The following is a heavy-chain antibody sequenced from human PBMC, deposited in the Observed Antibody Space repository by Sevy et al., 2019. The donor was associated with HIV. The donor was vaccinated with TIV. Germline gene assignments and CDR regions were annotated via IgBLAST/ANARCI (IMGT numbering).Heavy chain of an antibody. J-gene: IGHJ4*02. D-gene: IGHD6-19*01. Sequence: GGSLRLSCAASGFSISGYGMHWVRQAPGKGLEWVAVIWYDGTNREYADSVKGRFTISRDNSKNTLYLQMNSLRVDDTAFYYCAREDIRVAGIGYYFHSWGQGTLVTISS. V-gene: IGHV3-33*01. CDR3: AREDIRVAGIGYYFHS. CDR1: GFSISGYG. CDR2: IWYDGTNR.